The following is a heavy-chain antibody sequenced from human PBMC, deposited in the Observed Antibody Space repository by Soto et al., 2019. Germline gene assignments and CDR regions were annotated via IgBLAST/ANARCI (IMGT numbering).Heavy chain of an antibody. CDR1: GGSFSSYV. J-gene: IGHJ6*02. CDR2: IIPIFGTA. CDR3: ARPTAYAMRGWDGMDV. D-gene: IGHD2-8*01. V-gene: IGHV1-69*01. Sequence: QVQLVQSGAEVKKPGSSVKVSCKASGGSFSSYVISWQRQAPGQGLEWMGGIIPIFGTASYAQKIQGRVMITADESTSTDYMELSSLKSEDTAVYYCARPTAYAMRGWDGMDVWGQGTTVTVSS.